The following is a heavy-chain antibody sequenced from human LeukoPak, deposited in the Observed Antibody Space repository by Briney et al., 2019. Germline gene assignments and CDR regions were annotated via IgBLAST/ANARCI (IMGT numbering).Heavy chain of an antibody. V-gene: IGHV4-39*01. Sequence: PSETLSLTCTVSGGSISSNSYYWGWIRQPPGKGLQWIGSIYYSGSTYYNPSLKSRVTISVDTSKNQFSLKLSSVTAADTAVYYCARAGTTGTTMAYYFDYWGQGTLVTVSS. J-gene: IGHJ4*02. CDR2: IYYSGST. CDR3: ARAGTTGTTMAYYFDY. CDR1: GGSISSNSYY. D-gene: IGHD1-1*01.